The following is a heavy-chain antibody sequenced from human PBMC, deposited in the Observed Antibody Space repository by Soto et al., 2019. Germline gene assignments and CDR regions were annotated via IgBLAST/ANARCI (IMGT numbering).Heavy chain of an antibody. Sequence: GGSLRLSCAASGFTFSSYSMNWVRQAPGKGLEWVSSISSSSSYIYYADSVKGRFTISRDNAKNSLYLQMNSLRAEDTAVYYCARDRVYAHQPLDSWGEGNLVTVSS. CDR2: ISSSSSYI. D-gene: IGHD2-8*01. J-gene: IGHJ4*02. CDR1: GFTFSSYS. V-gene: IGHV3-21*01. CDR3: ARDRVYAHQPLDS.